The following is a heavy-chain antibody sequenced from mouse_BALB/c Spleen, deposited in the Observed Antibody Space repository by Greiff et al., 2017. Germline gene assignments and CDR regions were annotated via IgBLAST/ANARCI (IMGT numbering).Heavy chain of an antibody. CDR3: ARLRDYYDYDAWFAY. D-gene: IGHD2-4*01. Sequence: EVKLMESGPDLVKPSQSLSLTCTVTGYSITSGYSWHWIRQFPGNQLEWMGYIHYSGSTNYNPSLKSRISITRDTSKNQFFLQLNSVTTEDTATYYCARLRDYYDYDAWFAYWGQGTLVTVSA. CDR2: IHYSGST. V-gene: IGHV3-1*02. J-gene: IGHJ3*01. CDR1: GYSITSGYS.